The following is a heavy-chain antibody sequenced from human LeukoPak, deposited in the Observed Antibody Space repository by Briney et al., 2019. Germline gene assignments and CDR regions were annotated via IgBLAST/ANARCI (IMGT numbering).Heavy chain of an antibody. CDR3: ARAGAALPAEQWLVRRWFDP. V-gene: IGHV1-18*01. D-gene: IGHD6-19*01. CDR2: ISAYNGNT. CDR1: GYTFTSYG. J-gene: IGHJ5*02. Sequence: GASVKVSCKASGYTFTSYGISWVRQAPGQGLEWMGWISAYNGNTNYAQKLKGRVTMTTDTSTSTAYMELRSLRSDDTAVYYCARAGAALPAEQWLVRRWFDPWGQGTLVTVSS.